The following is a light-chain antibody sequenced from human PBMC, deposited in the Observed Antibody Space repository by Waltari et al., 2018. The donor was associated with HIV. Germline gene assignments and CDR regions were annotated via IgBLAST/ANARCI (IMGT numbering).Light chain of an antibody. J-gene: IGLJ2*01. V-gene: IGLV2-14*03. CDR2: DVS. CDR1: SNAVGGYNY. Sequence: QSALTQPASVSGSPGQSITISCTGTSNAVGGYNYLSCYQQHPGKAPKLMIYDVSNRPSGVSNRFSASKSGNTASLTISGLRAEDEADYFCSSYTSSNSVLFGGGTKLTVL. CDR3: SSYTSSNSVL.